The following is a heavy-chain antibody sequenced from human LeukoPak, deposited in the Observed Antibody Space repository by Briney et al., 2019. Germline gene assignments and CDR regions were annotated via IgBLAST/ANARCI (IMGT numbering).Heavy chain of an antibody. Sequence: GASVKVSCKASGYTFTSYDINWVRQATGQGLEWMGWMNPNSGSTGYAQKFQGRVTMTRNTSISTAYMELSSLRSEDTAVYYCARGPRWLLLQPDYWGQGTLVTVSS. D-gene: IGHD3-22*01. V-gene: IGHV1-8*01. J-gene: IGHJ4*02. CDR1: GYTFTSYD. CDR3: ARGPRWLLLQPDY. CDR2: MNPNSGST.